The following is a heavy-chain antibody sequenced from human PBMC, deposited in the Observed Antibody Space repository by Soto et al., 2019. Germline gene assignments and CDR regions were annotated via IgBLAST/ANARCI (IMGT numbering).Heavy chain of an antibody. CDR1: GFTFSDYY. CDR2: ISSSSSYT. J-gene: IGHJ6*02. Sequence: QVQLVESGGGLVKPGGSLRLSCAASGFTFSDYYMSWIRQAPGKGLEWVSYISSSSSYTNYADSVKGRFTISRDNAKNSLYLQMSSLRAEDTAVYYCARYSYGYDYYYGMDVWGRGKTVTVSS. D-gene: IGHD5-18*01. CDR3: ARYSYGYDYYYGMDV. V-gene: IGHV3-11*06.